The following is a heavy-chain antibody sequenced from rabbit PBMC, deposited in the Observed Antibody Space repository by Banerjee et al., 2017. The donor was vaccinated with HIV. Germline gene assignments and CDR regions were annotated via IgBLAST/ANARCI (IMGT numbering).Heavy chain of an antibody. CDR3: ARTGAGYGDYGMDL. CDR2: IDAGSSGTT. J-gene: IGHJ6*01. Sequence: QSLEESGGDLVKPGASLTLTCTASGFSFSSSYWICWVRQAPGKGLEWIACIDAGSSGTTYYASWAKGRFTISKTSSTTVTLQMTSLTAADTATYFCARTGAGYGDYGMDLWGQGTLVTVS. D-gene: IGHD6-1*01. CDR1: GFSFSSSYW. V-gene: IGHV1S40*01.